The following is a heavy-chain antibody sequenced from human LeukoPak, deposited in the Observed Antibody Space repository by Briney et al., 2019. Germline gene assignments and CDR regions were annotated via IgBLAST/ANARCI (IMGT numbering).Heavy chain of an antibody. CDR3: AKARGLYCSSTSCYDCDV. CDR1: GYTFTAYY. V-gene: IGHV1-2*02. Sequence: GASVKVSCKASGYTFTAYYIHWVRQAPGQGLEWMGWINPNSGGTNYAQKFQGRVTLTRDTSITTAYMELNRLRSDDTAVYYCAKARGLYCSSTSCYDCDVWGQGTLVTVSS. D-gene: IGHD2-2*01. J-gene: IGHJ4*02. CDR2: INPNSGGT.